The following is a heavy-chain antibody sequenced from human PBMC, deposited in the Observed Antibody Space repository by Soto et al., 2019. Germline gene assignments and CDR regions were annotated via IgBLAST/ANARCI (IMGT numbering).Heavy chain of an antibody. CDR3: ARDRLSRVGATNNDGDY. Sequence: QVPLVQSGAEVKKPGASVKVSCKASGYTFTSYGISWLRQAPGPGLEWMGWISAYNGNTNYAQKLQGRVTMTTDTSTSTAYMELRSLRSDDTAVYYCARDRLSRVGATNNDGDYGGQGTLVIFSS. CDR1: GYTFTSYG. CDR2: ISAYNGNT. J-gene: IGHJ4*02. V-gene: IGHV1-18*01. D-gene: IGHD1-26*01.